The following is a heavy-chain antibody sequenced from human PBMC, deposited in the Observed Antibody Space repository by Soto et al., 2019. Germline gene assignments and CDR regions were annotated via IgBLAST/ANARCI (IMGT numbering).Heavy chain of an antibody. Sequence: GASVKVSCKASGYTFTSYGISWVRQAPGQGLEWMGWISAYNGNTNYAQKLQGRVTMTTDTSTSTAYMELRSLRSDDTAVYYCAIRNGSGSNYKAPDAFDIWGQGTMVTVSS. CDR1: GYTFTSYG. V-gene: IGHV1-18*01. CDR2: ISAYNGNT. D-gene: IGHD3-10*01. CDR3: AIRNGSGSNYKAPDAFDI. J-gene: IGHJ3*02.